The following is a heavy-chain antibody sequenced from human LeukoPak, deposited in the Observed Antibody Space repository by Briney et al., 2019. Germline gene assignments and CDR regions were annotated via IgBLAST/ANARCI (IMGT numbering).Heavy chain of an antibody. V-gene: IGHV3-30*02. CDR2: IRYDGSNK. CDR1: GFTFSSYG. D-gene: IGHD3-9*01. J-gene: IGHJ3*02. Sequence: GGSLRLSCAASGFTFSSYGMHWVRQAPGKGLEWVAFIRYDGSNKYYADSVKGRFTISRDNSKNTLYLQMNSLRAEDTAVYYCASPFPYYDILTGYYNRDAFDIWGQGTMVTVSS. CDR3: ASPFPYYDILTGYYNRDAFDI.